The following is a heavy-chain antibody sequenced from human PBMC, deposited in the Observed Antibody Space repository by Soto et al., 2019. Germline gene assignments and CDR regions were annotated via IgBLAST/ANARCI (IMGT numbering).Heavy chain of an antibody. CDR3: ARERGGYYFDY. J-gene: IGHJ4*02. Sequence: PGGSLRLSCAASGFTFSSYGMHWVRQAPGKGLEWVAVISYDGSNKYYADSVKGRFTISRDNAKNSLSLQMNSLRADDTAVYYCARERGGYYFDYWGQGTLVTVSS. CDR2: ISYDGSNK. D-gene: IGHD3-16*01. V-gene: IGHV3-30*03. CDR1: GFTFSSYG.